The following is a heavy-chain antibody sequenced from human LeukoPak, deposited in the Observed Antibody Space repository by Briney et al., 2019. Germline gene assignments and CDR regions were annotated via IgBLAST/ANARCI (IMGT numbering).Heavy chain of an antibody. CDR1: GFTLTNYE. Sequence: GGSLRLSCAAAGFTLTNYEMNWVRQAPGEGLEWVSYISSSGYTIYYADSVKGRFTISRDNAKTARYLQMNSLRAEGTAVYYCARNDPWDYWGQGSLVTVSS. J-gene: IGHJ4*02. CDR3: ARNDPWDY. V-gene: IGHV3-48*03. CDR2: ISSSGYTI.